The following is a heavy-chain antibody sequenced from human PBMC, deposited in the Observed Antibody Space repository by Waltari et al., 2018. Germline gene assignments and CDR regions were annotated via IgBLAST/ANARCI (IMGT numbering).Heavy chain of an antibody. D-gene: IGHD3-16*01. Sequence: GSIFYSDSLKSRVTISRDNSRNSLHLHINNLRSEDTALYFCARDMAGGGGTSGWIDFWGQGTLVTVSS. CDR2: GSI. J-gene: IGHJ4*02. CDR3: ARDMAGGGGTSGWIDF. V-gene: IGHV3-43*01.